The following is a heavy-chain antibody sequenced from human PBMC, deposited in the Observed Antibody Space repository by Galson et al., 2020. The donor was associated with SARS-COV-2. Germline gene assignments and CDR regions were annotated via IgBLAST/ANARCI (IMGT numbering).Heavy chain of an antibody. D-gene: IGHD6-19*01. J-gene: IGHJ4*02. CDR2: IKGDGSET. Sequence: GGSLRLSCEVSGFTFNDFWMSWFRQAPGKGLEWVANIKGDGSETNYADFVKGRFSISRDNAANSLYLQMNSLRVEDSAVYYCSKEGWQGGYWGQGTRVTVSS. V-gene: IGHV3-7*01. CDR3: SKEGWQGGY. CDR1: GFTFNDFW.